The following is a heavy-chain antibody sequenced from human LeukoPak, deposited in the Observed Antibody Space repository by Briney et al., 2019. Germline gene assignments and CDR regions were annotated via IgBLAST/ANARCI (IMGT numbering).Heavy chain of an antibody. CDR2: ISSSGSTI. CDR1: GFTFSSYE. D-gene: IGHD3-22*01. CDR3: AREYYYDSSGYSAYFDY. Sequence: GGSLRLSCAASGFTFSSYEMNWVRQAPGKGLEWVSYISSSGSTIYYADSVKGRFTISRDNAKNSLYLQMNSLRAEDTAVYYCAREYYYDSSGYSAYFDYWGQGTLVTVSS. J-gene: IGHJ4*02. V-gene: IGHV3-48*03.